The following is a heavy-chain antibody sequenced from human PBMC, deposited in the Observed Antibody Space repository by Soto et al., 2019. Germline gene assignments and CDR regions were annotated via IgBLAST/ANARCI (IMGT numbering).Heavy chain of an antibody. Sequence: SETLSLTCTVSGASVGSSSFYWGWVRQPPGKGLEWIGYIYYSGSTYYNPSLKSRVTISVDTSKNQFSLKLNSVTAADTAVYYCARDLWGYCGTDCYPLDVWGQGTTVTV. V-gene: IGHV4-39*07. CDR3: ARDLWGYCGTDCYPLDV. CDR1: GASVGSSSFY. J-gene: IGHJ6*02. CDR2: IYYSGST. D-gene: IGHD2-21*02.